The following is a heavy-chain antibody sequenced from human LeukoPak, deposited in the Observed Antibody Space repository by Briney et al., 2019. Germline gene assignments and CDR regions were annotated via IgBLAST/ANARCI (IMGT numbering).Heavy chain of an antibody. CDR3: AREGRVDGIIDY. CDR2: ISSSSSYI. V-gene: IGHV3-21*01. CDR1: GFTFSSYS. Sequence: PGGSLRLSCAASGFTFSSYSMNWVRQAPGKGLEWVSSISSSSSYIYYADSVKGRFTISRDNAKNSLYLQMNRLRAEDTAVYYCAREGRVDGIIDYWGQGTLVTVSS. J-gene: IGHJ4*02. D-gene: IGHD2-15*01.